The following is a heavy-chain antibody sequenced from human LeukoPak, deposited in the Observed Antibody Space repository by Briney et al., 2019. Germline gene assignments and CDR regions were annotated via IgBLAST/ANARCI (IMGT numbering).Heavy chain of an antibody. J-gene: IGHJ4*02. CDR1: GGSISSYY. D-gene: IGHD3-22*01. CDR3: ARGLGDYYDTSDYYYAVPAH. Sequence: KPSETLSFTCTVSGGSISSYYWSWIRQPPGKGLEWIGYIYYSGSTNYNPSLKSRVTISVDTSKNQFSLKLSSVTAADTAVYYCARGLGDYYDTSDYYYAVPAHWGQGTLVTVSS. CDR2: IYYSGST. V-gene: IGHV4-59*08.